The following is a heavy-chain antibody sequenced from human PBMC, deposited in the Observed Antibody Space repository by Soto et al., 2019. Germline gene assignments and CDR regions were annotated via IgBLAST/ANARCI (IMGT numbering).Heavy chain of an antibody. D-gene: IGHD1-26*01. CDR3: ARDRVGATPEYNWFDP. V-gene: IGHV1-18*04. CDR2: ISAYNGNT. J-gene: IGHJ5*02. Sequence: QVQLVQSGAEVKKPGASVKVSCKASGYTFTSYGISWVRQAPGQGLEWMGWISAYNGNTNYAQKLQGRVTMTTDTSTSTAYMELRSLRTDDTAVYYCARDRVGATPEYNWFDPWGQGTRVTFSA. CDR1: GYTFTSYG.